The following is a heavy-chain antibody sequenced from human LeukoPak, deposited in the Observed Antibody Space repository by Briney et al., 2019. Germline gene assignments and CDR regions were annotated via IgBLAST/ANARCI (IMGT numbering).Heavy chain of an antibody. CDR3: AKGIYDFWSGYHY. CDR2: ISWNSGSI. J-gene: IGHJ4*02. Sequence: GGSLRLSCAASGFTFSSYAMHWVRQAPGKGLEWVSGISWNSGSIGYADSVKGRFTISRDNAKNSLYLQMNSLRAEDTALYYCAKGIYDFWSGYHYWGQGTLVTVSS. V-gene: IGHV3-9*01. CDR1: GFTFSSYA. D-gene: IGHD3-3*01.